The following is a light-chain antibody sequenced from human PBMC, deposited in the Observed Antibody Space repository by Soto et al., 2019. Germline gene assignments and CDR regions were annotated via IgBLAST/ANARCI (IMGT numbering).Light chain of an antibody. Sequence: QSVLTQPPSASGTPGQRVTISCSGSNYNIGRNAVSWYQQLPGTAPKLLIYSNNQRPSGVPDRFSGSKSGTSASLAISGLQSEDEADYYCASWDDSLNGSGVFGTGTKLTVL. CDR3: ASWDDSLNGSGV. CDR2: SNN. V-gene: IGLV1-44*01. J-gene: IGLJ1*01. CDR1: NYNIGRNA.